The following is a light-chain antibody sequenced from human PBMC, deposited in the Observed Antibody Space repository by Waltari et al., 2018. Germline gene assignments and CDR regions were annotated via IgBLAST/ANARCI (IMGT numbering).Light chain of an antibody. CDR2: DAS. J-gene: IGKJ5*01. V-gene: IGKV3-11*01. CDR3: QQRSNWPPT. Sequence: EIVLTQSPATLSLSPGERATLSCRASQSVSSYLGWYQQKPGQAPRLLIYDASNRATGIPARFSGSGSGTDFTLTISSLEPEDLAVYYCQQRSNWPPTFGQGTRLEIK. CDR1: QSVSSY.